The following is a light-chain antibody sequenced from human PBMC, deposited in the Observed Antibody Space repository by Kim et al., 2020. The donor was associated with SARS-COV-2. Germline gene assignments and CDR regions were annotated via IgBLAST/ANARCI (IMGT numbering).Light chain of an antibody. CDR2: GKN. V-gene: IGLV3-19*01. J-gene: IGLJ2*01. CDR1: SIRTYY. Sequence: ALGQTVRITREGDSIRTYYETWFQQKPGQAPIVVFYGKNNRPSGIPGRFSGSSAGNTASLTIAATQAGDEADYYCNSRDNDDNVLFGGGTRLTVL. CDR3: NSRDNDDNVL.